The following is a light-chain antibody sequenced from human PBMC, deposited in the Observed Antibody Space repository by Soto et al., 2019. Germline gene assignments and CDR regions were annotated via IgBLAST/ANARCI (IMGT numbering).Light chain of an antibody. V-gene: IGKV3-11*01. Sequence: EIVMTQSPATLSVSPGERATLSCRASQTVGFRLAWYQHKPGQAPRLLIYEASNRAAGVPGRFSGSGSGTDFTLTITSLEPEDFAFYYCHQRQRWPRTFGQGTKVDIK. CDR2: EAS. J-gene: IGKJ1*01. CDR3: HQRQRWPRT. CDR1: QTVGFR.